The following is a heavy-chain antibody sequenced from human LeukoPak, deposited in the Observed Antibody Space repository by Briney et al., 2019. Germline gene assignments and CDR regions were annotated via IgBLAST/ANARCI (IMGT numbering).Heavy chain of an antibody. CDR2: IYYSGST. CDR1: GGSISSYY. Sequence: SETLSLTCTVSGGSISSYYWSWIRQPPGKGLEWIGYIYYSGSTNYNPSLKSRVTMSVDTSKNQFSLKLSSVTAADTAVYYCARDGPYCSSTSCRYNYYYGMDVWGQGTTVTVSS. CDR3: ARDGPYCSSTSCRYNYYYGMDV. V-gene: IGHV4-59*12. D-gene: IGHD2-2*01. J-gene: IGHJ6*02.